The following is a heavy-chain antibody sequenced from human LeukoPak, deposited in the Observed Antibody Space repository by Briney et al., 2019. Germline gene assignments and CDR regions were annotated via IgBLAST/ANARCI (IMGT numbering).Heavy chain of an antibody. CDR1: GGSISSGGYS. J-gene: IGHJ2*01. Sequence: PSETLSLTCAVSGGSISSGGYSWSWIRQPPGKGLEWIGYIYHSGSTYYNPSLESRVTISVDRSKNQFSLKLSSVTAADTAVYYCARDPGRGWYFDLWGRGTLVTVSS. V-gene: IGHV4-30-2*01. CDR3: ARDPGRGWYFDL. CDR2: IYHSGST.